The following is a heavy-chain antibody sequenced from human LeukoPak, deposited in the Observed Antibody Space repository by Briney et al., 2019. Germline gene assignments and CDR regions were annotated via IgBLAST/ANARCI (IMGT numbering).Heavy chain of an antibody. CDR3: AAPTYYYDSSGFPPNDY. D-gene: IGHD3-22*01. V-gene: IGHV1-58*01. CDR2: IVVGSGNT. J-gene: IGHJ4*02. Sequence: SVKVSCKASGFTFTSSAVQWVRLARGQRLEWIGWIVVGSGNTNYAQKFQERVTITRDMSTSTAYMELSSLRSEDTAVYYCAAPTYYYDSSGFPPNDYWGQGTLVTVSS. CDR1: GFTFTSSA.